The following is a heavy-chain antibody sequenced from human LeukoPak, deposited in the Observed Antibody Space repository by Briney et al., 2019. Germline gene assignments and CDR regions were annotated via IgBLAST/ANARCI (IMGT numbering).Heavy chain of an antibody. V-gene: IGHV4-34*01. D-gene: IGHD6-19*01. Sequence: SETLSLTCAVYGGSFSGYYWSWIRQPPGKGLEWIGEINHSGSTNYNPSLKSRVTISVDTSKNQFSLKLSSVTAADTAVYYCARGPTAVAGWKYFDLWGRAPWSLSPQ. CDR3: ARGPTAVAGWKYFDL. CDR1: GGSFSGYY. CDR2: INHSGST. J-gene: IGHJ2*01.